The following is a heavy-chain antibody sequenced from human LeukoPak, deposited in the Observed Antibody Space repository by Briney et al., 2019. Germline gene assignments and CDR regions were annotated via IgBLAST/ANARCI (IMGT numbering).Heavy chain of an antibody. CDR2: INHSGST. Sequence: SETLSLTCTVSGGSISSYYWSWIRQPPGKGLEWIGEINHSGSTNYNPSLKSRVTISVDTSKNQFSLKLSSVTAADTAVYYCARNRRRDIVVVPAAMHYYYYGMDVWGQGTTVTVSS. V-gene: IGHV4-34*01. D-gene: IGHD2-2*01. CDR1: GGSISSYY. J-gene: IGHJ6*02. CDR3: ARNRRRDIVVVPAAMHYYYYGMDV.